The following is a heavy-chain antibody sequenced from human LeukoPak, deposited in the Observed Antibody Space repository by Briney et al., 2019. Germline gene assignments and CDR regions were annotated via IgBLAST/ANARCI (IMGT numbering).Heavy chain of an antibody. Sequence: GGSLRLSCAASGFTFDDYGMSWVRQAPGKGLEWVSGLNWVGGSTGYTDSVKGRFTISRDNAKNSLFLQMNSLRAEDTALYYCTRGSITAIGGYFDYWGQGTLVTVSS. CDR3: TRGSITAIGGYFDY. CDR2: LNWVGGST. D-gene: IGHD5-18*01. J-gene: IGHJ4*02. CDR1: GFTFDDYG. V-gene: IGHV3-20*04.